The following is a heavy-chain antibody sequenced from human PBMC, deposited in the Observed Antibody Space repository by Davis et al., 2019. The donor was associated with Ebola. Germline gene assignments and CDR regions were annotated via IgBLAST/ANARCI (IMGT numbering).Heavy chain of an antibody. Sequence: MPSETLSLTCAVSGGSISSSNWWSWVRQPPGKGLEWIGEIYHSGSTNYNPSLKSRVTISVDKSKNQFSLKLSSVTAADTAVYYCARGRDYDFWSGSLRWGQGTLVTVSS. CDR1: GGSISSSNW. V-gene: IGHV4-4*02. CDR2: IYHSGST. CDR3: ARGRDYDFWSGSLR. J-gene: IGHJ4*02. D-gene: IGHD3-3*01.